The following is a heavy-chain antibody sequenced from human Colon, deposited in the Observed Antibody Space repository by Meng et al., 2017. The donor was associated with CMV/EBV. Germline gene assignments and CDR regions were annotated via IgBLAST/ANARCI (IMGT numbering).Heavy chain of an antibody. V-gene: IGHV3-15*01. Sequence: LSLTCAASGFTFSNAWMSWVRQAPGKGLEWVGRIKSKTDGGTTDYAAPVKGRFTISRDDSKNTLYLQMNSLKTEDTAVYYCTTAPSYYYDSSGSYYFDYWGQGTLVTVSS. D-gene: IGHD3-22*01. J-gene: IGHJ4*02. CDR3: TTAPSYYYDSSGSYYFDY. CDR2: IKSKTDGGTT. CDR1: GFTFSNAW.